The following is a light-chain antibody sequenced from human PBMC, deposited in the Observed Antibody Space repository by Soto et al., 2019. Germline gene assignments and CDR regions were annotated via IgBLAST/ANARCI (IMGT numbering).Light chain of an antibody. CDR3: QQYKNLPHT. V-gene: IGKV3-15*01. CDR2: GAS. CDR1: QTVSSN. J-gene: IGKJ2*01. Sequence: ETGMKDSPATVSVSPGERATLSCRASQTVSSNLAWYQQKPGQSPRLLIYGASTRATGIPARFSGSGSGTEFTLTINSLQSEDFAVYYCQQYKNLPHTFGQGTKVDI.